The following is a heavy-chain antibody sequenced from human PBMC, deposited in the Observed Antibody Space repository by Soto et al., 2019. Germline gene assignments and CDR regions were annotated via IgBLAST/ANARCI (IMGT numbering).Heavy chain of an antibody. D-gene: IGHD4-4*01. V-gene: IGHV1-69*12. J-gene: IGHJ6*02. CDR3: ARDNDRLQLGGNYYYMLDV. CDR2: IIPLFRTP. Sequence: QVQLVQSGAEMKEPGSSVKVSCKTSGGTFSSSAISWLRQAPGQGLEWMGGIIPLFRTPDYAQKFQGRVTIAADESTSTAYMELSSLTSEDTAVYYCARDNDRLQLGGNYYYMLDVWGQGTTITVSS. CDR1: GGTFSSSA.